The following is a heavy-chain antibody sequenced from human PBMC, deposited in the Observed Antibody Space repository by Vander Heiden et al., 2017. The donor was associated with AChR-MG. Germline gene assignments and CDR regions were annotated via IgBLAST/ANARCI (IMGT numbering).Heavy chain of an antibody. Sequence: EVQLVESGGGLVQPGGSLRLSCAASGFTFEEYAMHWVRQAPGKGLEWVSGVSWNSDSIDYADSVKGRFTISRDNAKNSLYLQMNSLRAEDTALYYCARMHSNCFDPWGQGTLGTVSS. J-gene: IGHJ5*02. CDR1: GFTFEEYA. CDR3: ARMHSNCFDP. D-gene: IGHD4-4*01. V-gene: IGHV3-9*01. CDR2: VSWNSDSI.